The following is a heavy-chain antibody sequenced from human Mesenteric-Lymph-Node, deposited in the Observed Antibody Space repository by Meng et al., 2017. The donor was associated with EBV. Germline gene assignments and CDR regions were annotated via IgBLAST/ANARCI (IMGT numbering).Heavy chain of an antibody. CDR2: VNTFTGNP. Sequence: QVQLVQSGSELKNSGASVKVSCKASGYTFTHYAINWVRQAPGQGLEWMGWVNTFTGNPTYATAFTGRFVFSFDTSVSTAYLQINNLKGADTAVYYCARALERGTAYYYFYPRDVWGQGTPVTVSS. V-gene: IGHV7-4-1*02. D-gene: IGHD1-1*01. CDR3: ARALERGTAYYYFYPRDV. CDR1: GYTFTHYA. J-gene: IGHJ6*02.